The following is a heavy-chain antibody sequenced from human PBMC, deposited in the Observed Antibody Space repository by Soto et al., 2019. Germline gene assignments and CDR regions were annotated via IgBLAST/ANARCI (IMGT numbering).Heavy chain of an antibody. CDR2: IIPIFGTA. D-gene: IGHD1-26*01. Sequence: QVQLVQSGAEVKKPGSSVKVSCTASGGTFSSYAISWVRQAPGQGLEWMGGIIPIFGTANYAQKFQGRVTITADESTSTAYMELSSLRSEDTAVYYCAREYPEWGAYNWFDPWGQGTLVTVSS. CDR3: AREYPEWGAYNWFDP. V-gene: IGHV1-69*01. J-gene: IGHJ5*02. CDR1: GGTFSSYA.